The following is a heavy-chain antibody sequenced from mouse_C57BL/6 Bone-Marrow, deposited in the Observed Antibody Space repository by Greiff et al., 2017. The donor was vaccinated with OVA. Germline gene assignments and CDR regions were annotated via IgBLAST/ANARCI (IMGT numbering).Heavy chain of an antibody. J-gene: IGHJ4*01. CDR2: ISYDGSN. CDR3: AIYYGYLYYYAMDY. Sequence: VQLKESGPGLVKPSQSLSLTCSVTGYSITSGYYWNWIRQFPGNKLEWMGYISYDGSNNYNPSLKNRISITRDTSKNQFFLKLNSVTTEDTATYYCAIYYGYLYYYAMDYWGQGTSVTVSS. D-gene: IGHD2-2*01. V-gene: IGHV3-6*01. CDR1: GYSITSGYY.